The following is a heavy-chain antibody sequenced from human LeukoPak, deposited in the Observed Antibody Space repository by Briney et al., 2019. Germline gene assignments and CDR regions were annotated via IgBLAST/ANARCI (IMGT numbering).Heavy chain of an antibody. CDR2: INSDGTGT. Sequence: PGGSLRLSCAASGFTFSSYSMNWVRQAPGKGLVWVSRINSDGTGTSYADSVKGRFTISRDNAKNTLYLQMSSLRAEDTAVYYCANVGRRGYSSSFSWGQGTLVTVSS. V-gene: IGHV3-74*01. J-gene: IGHJ5*02. CDR3: ANVGRRGYSSSFS. D-gene: IGHD6-6*01. CDR1: GFTFSSYS.